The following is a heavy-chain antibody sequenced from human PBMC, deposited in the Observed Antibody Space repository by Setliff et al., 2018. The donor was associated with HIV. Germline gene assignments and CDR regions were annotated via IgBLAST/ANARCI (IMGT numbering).Heavy chain of an antibody. Sequence: SETLSLTCAVYGGSFSGYYWSWIRQPPGKGLEWIGEINHSGSTNYNPSLKSRVTISVDTSKNQFSLKLSSVTAADTAVYYCARVVGSSSGVDYWGQGTLVTVSS. CDR1: GGSFSGYY. CDR3: ARVVGSSSGVDY. J-gene: IGHJ4*02. V-gene: IGHV4-34*01. D-gene: IGHD6-6*01. CDR2: INHSGST.